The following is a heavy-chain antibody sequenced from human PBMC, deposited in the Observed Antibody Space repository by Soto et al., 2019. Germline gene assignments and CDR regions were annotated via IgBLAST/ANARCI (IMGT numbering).Heavy chain of an antibody. D-gene: IGHD1-7*01. J-gene: IGHJ4*02. CDR3: AREYPGELEYYFDY. Sequence: VASVKVSCKAPGATFSSYTLSWVRQAPGQGLEWMGRIIPILGIANYAQKFQGRVTITRDTSASTAYMELSSLRSEDTAVYYCAREYPGELEYYFDYWGQGTLVTVSS. V-gene: IGHV1-69*04. CDR2: IIPILGIA. CDR1: GATFSSYT.